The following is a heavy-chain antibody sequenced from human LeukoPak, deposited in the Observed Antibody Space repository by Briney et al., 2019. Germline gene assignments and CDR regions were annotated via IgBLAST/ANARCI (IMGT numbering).Heavy chain of an antibody. D-gene: IGHD3-3*01. Sequence: APVKVSCKASGYTFTSYDINWVRQATGQGLEWMGWMNPNSGNTGYAQKFQGRVTITRNTSISTAYMELSSLRSEDTAVYYCARMGFFGVVYYYYYMDVWGKGTTVTVSS. V-gene: IGHV1-8*03. CDR3: ARMGFFGVVYYYYYMDV. J-gene: IGHJ6*03. CDR2: MNPNSGNT. CDR1: GYTFTSYD.